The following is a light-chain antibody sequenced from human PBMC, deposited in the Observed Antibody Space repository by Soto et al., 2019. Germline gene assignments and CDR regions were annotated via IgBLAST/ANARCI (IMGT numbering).Light chain of an antibody. V-gene: IGKV3-20*01. CDR3: QQYGGSPPWT. CDR1: QSASSSD. J-gene: IGKJ1*01. CDR2: GVS. Sequence: EIVLTQSPGTLSLSPGERATLSCRASQSASSSDLAWYQKRPGQAPRLLIYGVSSRATGTPDRFSGSGSGTDFTLTISRLEPEDFAVYFCQQYGGSPPWTFGQGTKVEFK.